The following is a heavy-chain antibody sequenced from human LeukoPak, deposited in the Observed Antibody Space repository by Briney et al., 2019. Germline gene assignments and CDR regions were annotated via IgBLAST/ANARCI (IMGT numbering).Heavy chain of an antibody. CDR2: ISGSGNTT. D-gene: IGHD1/OR15-1a*01. J-gene: IGHJ6*02. CDR3: AGGEQSKFYYYAMDV. V-gene: IGHV3-23*01. CDR1: QFTFSNYA. Sequence: GGSLRLSCAASQFTFSNYAMSWVRQAPGKGLEWVSAISGSGNTTYFGDSVTGRFTISRDHPKNTLYLQMSSLRVEDTAVYYCAGGEQSKFYYYAMDVWGQGTTVTVSS.